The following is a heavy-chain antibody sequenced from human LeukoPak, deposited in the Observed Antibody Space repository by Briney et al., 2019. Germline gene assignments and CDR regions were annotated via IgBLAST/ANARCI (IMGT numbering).Heavy chain of an antibody. Sequence: PGGSLRLSCAASGFTFSSYSMNWVRQAPGKGLEWVSCISSSSSYIYYADSVKGGFTISRDKAKNSLYLQMNSLRAEDTAVYYCARTYYDILTGYYLSAFDIWGQGTMVTVSS. CDR1: GFTFSSYS. CDR2: ISSSSSYI. CDR3: ARTYYDILTGYYLSAFDI. V-gene: IGHV3-21*01. J-gene: IGHJ3*02. D-gene: IGHD3-9*01.